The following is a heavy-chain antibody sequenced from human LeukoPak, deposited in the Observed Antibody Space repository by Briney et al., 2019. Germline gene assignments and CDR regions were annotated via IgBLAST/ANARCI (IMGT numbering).Heavy chain of an antibody. V-gene: IGHV3-9*01. D-gene: IGHD6-19*01. J-gene: IGHJ5*02. Sequence: GGSLRLSCAGSGFIFNNYAMHWVRQPPGKGLEWVSGISWNSGSIDYADSVKGRFTISRDNAKNSLYLQMNSLRVEDTAFYYCAKDTRRHYTSGPTPASPPWGQGALVTVPS. CDR1: GFIFNNYA. CDR2: ISWNSGSI. CDR3: AKDTRRHYTSGPTPASPP.